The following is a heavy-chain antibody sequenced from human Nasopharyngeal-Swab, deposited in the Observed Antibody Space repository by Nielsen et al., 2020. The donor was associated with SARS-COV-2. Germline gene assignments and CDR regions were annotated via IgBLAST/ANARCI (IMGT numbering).Heavy chain of an antibody. J-gene: IGHJ3*01. V-gene: IGHV4-4*02. CDR2: THHTGGT. D-gene: IGHD1-26*01. Sequence: SETLSLTCAVSGVPMSSNTWWTWVRQAPGKGLEWIGDTHHTGGTNYNPSLKSRVSISVDNSKNQLSLTLSSVTAADTAVYYCACRIGIPPVWGPGTMATVSS. CDR3: ACRIGIPPV. CDR1: GVPMSSNTW.